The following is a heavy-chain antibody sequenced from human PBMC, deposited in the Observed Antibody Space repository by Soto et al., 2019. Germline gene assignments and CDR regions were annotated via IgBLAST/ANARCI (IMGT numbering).Heavy chain of an antibody. D-gene: IGHD2-2*01. CDR1: GYTFTSYG. Sequence: ASVKVSCKASGYTFTSYGISWVRQAPGQGLEWMGWISAYNGNTNYAQKLQGRVTMTTDTSTSTAYMELRSLRSDDTAVYYCARDCISTSCFLDWFDPWGQGTLVTVSS. CDR3: ARDCISTSCFLDWFDP. CDR2: ISAYNGNT. V-gene: IGHV1-18*01. J-gene: IGHJ5*02.